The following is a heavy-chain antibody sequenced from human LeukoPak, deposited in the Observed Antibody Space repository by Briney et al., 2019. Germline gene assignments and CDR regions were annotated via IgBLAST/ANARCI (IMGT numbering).Heavy chain of an antibody. Sequence: VASVKVSCKASGYTFTGYYMHWVRQAPGQGLEWMGWINPNSGGTNYAQKFQGRVTMTRDTSISTAYMELSRLRSDDTAVYYCARDMDYYDSSGYYPTYYMDVWGKGTTVTISS. CDR1: GYTFTGYY. D-gene: IGHD3-22*01. CDR2: INPNSGGT. V-gene: IGHV1-2*02. J-gene: IGHJ6*03. CDR3: ARDMDYYDSSGYYPTYYMDV.